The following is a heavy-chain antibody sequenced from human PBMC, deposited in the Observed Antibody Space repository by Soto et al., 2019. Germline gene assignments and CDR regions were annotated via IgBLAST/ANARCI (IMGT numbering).Heavy chain of an antibody. V-gene: IGHV1-58*01. CDR2: IVVGSGNT. D-gene: IGHD3-3*01. Sequence: SVKVSCKASGFTFTSSAVQWVRQARGQRLEWIGWIVVGSGNTNYAQKFQERVTITRDMSTSTAYMELSSLRSEDTAVYYCAARYYDVWSGYYWSPDYWGQGTLVTVSS. CDR3: AARYYDVWSGYYWSPDY. J-gene: IGHJ4*02. CDR1: GFTFTSSA.